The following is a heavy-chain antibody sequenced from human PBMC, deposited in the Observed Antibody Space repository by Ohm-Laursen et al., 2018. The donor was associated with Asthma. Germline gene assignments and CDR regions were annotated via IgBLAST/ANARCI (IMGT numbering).Heavy chain of an antibody. Sequence: SQTLSLTCTVSGGSISSGGYYWSWIRQHPGKGLEWIGYIYYSGSTYYNPSLKSRVTISVDTSKNQFSLKLSSVTAADTAVYYCAVYSPITIFGVVINWFDPWGQGTLVTVSS. J-gene: IGHJ5*02. D-gene: IGHD3-3*01. CDR2: IYYSGST. CDR3: AVYSPITIFGVVINWFDP. V-gene: IGHV4-31*03. CDR1: GGSISSGGYY.